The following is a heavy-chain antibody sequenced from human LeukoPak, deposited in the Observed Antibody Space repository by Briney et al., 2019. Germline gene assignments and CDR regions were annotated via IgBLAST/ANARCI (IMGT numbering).Heavy chain of an antibody. J-gene: IGHJ4*02. CDR1: GFTFDDYA. CDR2: ISWEGDTT. CDR3: TRGTDYGSATNYFDY. Sequence: PGGSLRLSCAAFGFTFDDYAMHWVRQAPGKGLEWVSLISWEGDTTYYADSVRGRFTISRDNSKNSLYLQMNSLRTEDTAFYYCTRGTDYGSATNYFDYWGQGTLVSVSS. D-gene: IGHD3-10*01. V-gene: IGHV3-43*01.